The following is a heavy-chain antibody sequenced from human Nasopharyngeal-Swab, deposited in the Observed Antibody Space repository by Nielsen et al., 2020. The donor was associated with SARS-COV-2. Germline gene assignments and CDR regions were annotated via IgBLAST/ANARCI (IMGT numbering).Heavy chain of an antibody. J-gene: IGHJ4*02. V-gene: IGHV3-21*01. CDR1: GFTFSSYS. Sequence: GESLKISCAASGFTFSSYSMNWVRQAPGKGLEWVSSISSSSSYIYYADSVKGRFTISRDNAKNSLYLQMNSLRGEDTAVYYCANGPQGFDYWGQGTLVTVSS. D-gene: IGHD1-14*01. CDR3: ANGPQGFDY. CDR2: ISSSSSYI.